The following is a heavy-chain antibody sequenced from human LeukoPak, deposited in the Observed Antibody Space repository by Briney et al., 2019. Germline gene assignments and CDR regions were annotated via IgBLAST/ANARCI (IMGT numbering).Heavy chain of an antibody. CDR3: ARETQYCSSTSCSDASDI. J-gene: IGHJ3*02. D-gene: IGHD2-2*01. Sequence: SETLSLTCTVSGGSISSYYWSWIRQPPGKGLEWIGYIYYSGSTNYNPSLKSRVTISVDTSKNQFSLKLSSVTAADTAVYYCARETQYCSSTSCSDASDIWGQGTMVTVSS. V-gene: IGHV4-59*01. CDR1: GGSISSYY. CDR2: IYYSGST.